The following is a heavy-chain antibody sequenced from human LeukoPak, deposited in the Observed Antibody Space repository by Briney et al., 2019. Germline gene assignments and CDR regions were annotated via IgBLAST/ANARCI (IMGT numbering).Heavy chain of an antibody. CDR3: ARLVDDYGDCFDY. V-gene: IGHV4-59*08. Sequence: SETLSLTCTVSGGSISSYYWSWIRQPPGKGLEWIGYIYYSGSTNHNPSLKSRVTISVDTSKNQFSLKLSSVTAADTAVYYCARLVDDYGDCFDYWGQGTLVTVSS. CDR2: IYYSGST. D-gene: IGHD4-17*01. CDR1: GGSISSYY. J-gene: IGHJ4*02.